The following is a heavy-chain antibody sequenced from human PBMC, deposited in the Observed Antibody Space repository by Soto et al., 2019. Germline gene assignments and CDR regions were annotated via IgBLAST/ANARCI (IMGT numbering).Heavy chain of an antibody. CDR1: GYTFTSYG. J-gene: IGHJ4*02. Sequence: ASVKVSCKASGYTFTSYGISWVRQAPGQGLEWMGWISAYNGNTNYAQKLQGRVTMTTDTSTSTAYMELRSLRSDDPAVYYCAGVSRIGQNSFIEPRAHYDFWSGYAYWGQGTLVTVSS. D-gene: IGHD3-3*01. CDR2: ISAYNGNT. CDR3: AGVSRIGQNSFIEPRAHYDFWSGYAY. V-gene: IGHV1-18*01.